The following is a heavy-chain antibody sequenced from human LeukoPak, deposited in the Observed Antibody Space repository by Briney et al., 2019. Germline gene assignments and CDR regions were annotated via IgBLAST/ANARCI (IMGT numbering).Heavy chain of an antibody. CDR2: ISSSSSTI. V-gene: IGHV3-48*01. D-gene: IGHD5-12*01. CDR3: ARGSQKWLRYYYYYGMDV. J-gene: IGHJ6*02. Sequence: PGGSLRLSCAASGFTFSSYSMNWVRQAPGKGLEWVSYISSSSSTIYYADSVKGRFTISRDNAKNSLYLQMNSLRAEDTAVYYCARGSQKWLRYYYYYGMDVWGQGTTVTVSS. CDR1: GFTFSSYS.